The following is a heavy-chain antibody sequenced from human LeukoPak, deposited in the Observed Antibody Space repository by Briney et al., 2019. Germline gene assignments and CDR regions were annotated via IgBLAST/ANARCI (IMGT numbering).Heavy chain of an antibody. D-gene: IGHD1-26*01. V-gene: IGHV1-2*02. Sequence: ASVKVSCKASGYAFTGYYMHWVRQAPGQGLEWMGWINPNSGGTNYAQKFQGRVTMTRDTSISTAYMELSRLRSDDTAVYYCARVPPSYSGGYVLFDYWGQGTLVTVSS. CDR2: INPNSGGT. CDR1: GYAFTGYY. CDR3: ARVPPSYSGGYVLFDY. J-gene: IGHJ4*02.